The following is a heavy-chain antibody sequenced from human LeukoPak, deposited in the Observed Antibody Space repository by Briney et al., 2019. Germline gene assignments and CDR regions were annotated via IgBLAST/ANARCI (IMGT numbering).Heavy chain of an antibody. CDR1: GGTFSSYA. V-gene: IGHV1-69*13. J-gene: IGHJ3*02. CDR3: ARERSPAARDALDI. D-gene: IGHD6-13*01. Sequence: ASVKVSCTASGGTFSSYAISWVRQAPGQGLEWMGGIIPIFGTANYAQKFQGRVTITADESTSTAYMELSSLRSEDTAVYYCARERSPAARDALDIWGQGTMVTVSS. CDR2: IIPIFGTA.